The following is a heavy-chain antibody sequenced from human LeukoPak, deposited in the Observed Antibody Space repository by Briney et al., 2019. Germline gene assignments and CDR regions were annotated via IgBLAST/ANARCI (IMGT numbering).Heavy chain of an antibody. D-gene: IGHD2-8*02. CDR1: GFTLSSYA. CDR3: ARDTGGPNWFDP. CDR2: ISSSSSYI. Sequence: TGGSLRLSCAASGFTLSSYAMTWVRQAPGKGLEWVSSISSSSSYIYYADSVKGRFTISRDNAKNSLYLQTNSLRAEDTAVYYCARDTGGPNWFDPWGQGTLVTVSS. V-gene: IGHV3-21*01. J-gene: IGHJ5*02.